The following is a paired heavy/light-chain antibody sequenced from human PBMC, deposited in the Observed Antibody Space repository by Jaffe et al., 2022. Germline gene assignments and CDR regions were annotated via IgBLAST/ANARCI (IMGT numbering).Light chain of an antibody. V-gene: IGKV3-15*01. CDR2: GAS. Sequence: EIVMTQSPATLSVSPGERATLSCRASQSVSSNLAWYQQKPGQAPRLLIYGASTRATGIPARFSGSGSGTEFTLTISSLQSEDFAVYYCQQYNNWPPLYTFGQGTKLEIK. J-gene: IGKJ2*01. CDR3: QQYNNWPPLYT. CDR1: QSVSSN.
Heavy chain of an antibody. CDR3: ARPHITMVRGVPPNAFDI. J-gene: IGHJ3*02. CDR1: GYSISSGYY. CDR2: IYHSGST. D-gene: IGHD3-10*01. Sequence: QVQLQESGPGLVKPSETLSLTCAVSGYSISSGYYWGWIRQPPGKGLEWIGSIYHSGSTYYNPSLKSRVTISVDTSKNQFSLKLSSVTAADTAVYYCARPHITMVRGVPPNAFDIWGQGTMVTVSS. V-gene: IGHV4-38-2*01.